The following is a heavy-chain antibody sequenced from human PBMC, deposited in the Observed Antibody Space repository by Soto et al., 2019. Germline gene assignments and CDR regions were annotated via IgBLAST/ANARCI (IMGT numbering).Heavy chain of an antibody. Sequence: SETLSLTCAVYGGSFSGYYWSWIRQPPGKGLEWIGEINHSGSTNYNPSLKSRVTISVDTSKNQFSLKLSSVTAADTAVYYCARVPIVVVTANWFDPWGQGTLVTVS. CDR2: INHSGST. D-gene: IGHD2-21*02. V-gene: IGHV4-34*01. CDR3: ARVPIVVVTANWFDP. CDR1: GGSFSGYY. J-gene: IGHJ5*02.